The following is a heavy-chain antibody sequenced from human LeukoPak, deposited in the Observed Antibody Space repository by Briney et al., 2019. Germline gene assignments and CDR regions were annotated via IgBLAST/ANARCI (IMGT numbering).Heavy chain of an antibody. V-gene: IGHV4-59*01. CDR3: ARASGYYYGDFDY. D-gene: IGHD3-22*01. CDR1: GGSISSYY. CDR2: IYYSGST. Sequence: SETLSLTCTVSGGSISSYYWSWIRQPPGKGLEWIGYIYYSGSTNYNPSLKSRVTISVDTSKNQFSLKLSSVTAADTAVYYCARASGYYYGDFDYWGQGTLVTVSS. J-gene: IGHJ4*02.